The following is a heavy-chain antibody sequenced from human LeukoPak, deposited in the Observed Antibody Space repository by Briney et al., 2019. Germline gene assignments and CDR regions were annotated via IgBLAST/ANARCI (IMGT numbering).Heavy chain of an antibody. CDR2: IYTSGST. CDR1: GGSIRGYY. V-gene: IGHV4-4*07. Sequence: SETLSLTCTVSGGSIRGYYCNWIRLPAGKGLEWIGRIYTSGSTNYNPSLKSRVTISVDKSKNQFSLKLNSVTAADTAVYYCATYNTSSSRRFDPWGQGTLVTVSS. D-gene: IGHD6-6*01. J-gene: IGHJ5*02. CDR3: ATYNTSSSRRFDP.